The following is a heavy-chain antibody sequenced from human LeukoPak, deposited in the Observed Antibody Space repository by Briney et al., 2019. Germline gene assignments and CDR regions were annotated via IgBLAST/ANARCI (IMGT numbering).Heavy chain of an antibody. Sequence: GGSLRLSCVVSGFTFNSCWMNWVRQAPGKGLEWVAHINPDGRDTYYVDSVKGRFTISRDNAKNSLYLQMNSLRVEDTAVYYCARAGVLWFGESKFDYWGQGTLVTVSS. CDR3: ARAGVLWFGESKFDY. CDR2: INPDGRDT. D-gene: IGHD3-10*01. V-gene: IGHV3-7*03. CDR1: GFTFNSCW. J-gene: IGHJ4*02.